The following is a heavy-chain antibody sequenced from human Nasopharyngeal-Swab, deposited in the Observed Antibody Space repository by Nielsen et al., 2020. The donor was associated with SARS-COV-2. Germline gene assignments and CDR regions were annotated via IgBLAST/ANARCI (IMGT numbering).Heavy chain of an antibody. J-gene: IGHJ3*02. Sequence: LSLPCAASGFTVSSHYMSWVRQAPGKGLEWVSVIYSGGSTYYADSVKGRFTISRDNSKNTLYLQMNSLRAEDTAVYYCANLAAAGGIDAFDIWGQGTMVTVSS. CDR1: GFTVSSHY. CDR2: IYSGGST. D-gene: IGHD6-13*01. V-gene: IGHV3-53*01. CDR3: ANLAAAGGIDAFDI.